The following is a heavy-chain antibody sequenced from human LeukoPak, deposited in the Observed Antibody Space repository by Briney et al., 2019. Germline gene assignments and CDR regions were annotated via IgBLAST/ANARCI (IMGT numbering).Heavy chain of an antibody. V-gene: IGHV3-23*01. Sequence: GGSLRLSRAASGLTFSYYAMSLVRQAPGNGLEWVSSIIDSGGSTYYADSVKGRFTISRDNSKNTLYLQMNGLGAEETAVYYCANSGLLYHFDYWAREPWSPSPQ. D-gene: IGHD2-2*02. CDR3: ANSGLLYHFDY. CDR2: IIDSGGST. J-gene: IGHJ4*02. CDR1: GLTFSYYA.